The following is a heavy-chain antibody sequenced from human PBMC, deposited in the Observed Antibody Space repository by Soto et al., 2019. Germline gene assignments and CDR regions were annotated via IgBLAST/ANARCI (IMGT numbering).Heavy chain of an antibody. CDR3: AREHILATIYDAPGGYYYCGMDV. CDR2: IIPILGTA. D-gene: IGHD5-12*01. V-gene: IGHV1-69*13. Sequence: SVKVSCKASGGTFSSYAISWVRQAPGPGLEWMGGIIPILGTANYAQKFPGRVTITADESTSTAYMELSSLRCEDTAVDCCAREHILATIYDAPGGYYYCGMDVWGQGTTVTVSS. CDR1: GGTFSSYA. J-gene: IGHJ6*02.